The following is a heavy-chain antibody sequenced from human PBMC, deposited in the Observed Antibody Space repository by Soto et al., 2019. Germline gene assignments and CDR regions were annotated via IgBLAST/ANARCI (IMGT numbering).Heavy chain of an antibody. Sequence: QVQVVESGGGVVQPGRSLRLSCAASGFTFSSYGMHWVRQAPGKGLEWVAAIPYDGSNENYADSVKGRFTISRDNSKNTLYLQMNSLRGEDTAVYYCAKGGVGGSDWHRPDYWGQGTLVTVSS. CDR3: AKGGVGGSDWHRPDY. V-gene: IGHV3-30*18. CDR1: GFTFSSYG. CDR2: IPYDGSNE. D-gene: IGHD3-9*01. J-gene: IGHJ4*02.